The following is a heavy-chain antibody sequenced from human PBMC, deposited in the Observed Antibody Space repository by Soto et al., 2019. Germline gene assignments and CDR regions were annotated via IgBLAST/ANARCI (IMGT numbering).Heavy chain of an antibody. CDR2: ISGSGFKK. CDR1: GFIFENSG. Sequence: GGSLRLSCAASGFIFENSGMSWVRQAPGKGLEWISSISGSGFKKYYADSVKGRFTTSRDNSKSTVYLELNNLSAEDTAVYHCAKNQGVELVPLATVDWFDPWGQGSVVTVSS. CDR3: AKNQGVELVPLATVDWFDP. D-gene: IGHD1-26*01. J-gene: IGHJ5*02. V-gene: IGHV3-23*01.